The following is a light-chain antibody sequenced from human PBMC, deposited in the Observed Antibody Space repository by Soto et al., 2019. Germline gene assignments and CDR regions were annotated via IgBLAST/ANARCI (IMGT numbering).Light chain of an antibody. CDR1: QNLLHSNGYNY. CDR2: LGS. J-gene: IGKJ4*01. Sequence: DIVMTQSPLSLPVTPGEPASISCRSSQNLLHSNGYNYLDWYLQKPGQSPQLLIFLGSNRASGVPDRVSGSGSGTDFTLKISSVEAEDVGVYYCMQSLQTPLTFGGGTKVESK. CDR3: MQSLQTPLT. V-gene: IGKV2-28*01.